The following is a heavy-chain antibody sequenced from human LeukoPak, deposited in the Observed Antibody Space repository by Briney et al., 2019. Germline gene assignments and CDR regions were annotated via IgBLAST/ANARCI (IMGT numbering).Heavy chain of an antibody. CDR1: GFTFSNAW. V-gene: IGHV3-15*01. J-gene: IGHJ6*02. D-gene: IGHD5-12*01. CDR2: IKSKTDGGTT. CDR3: TTSGYSGYPNGMDV. Sequence: GGSLRLSCAASGFTFSNAWMSWVRQAPGKGLEWVGRIKSKTDGGTTDYAAPVKGRFTISRDDSKNTLYLQTNSLKTEDTAVYYCTTSGYSGYPNGMDVWGQGTTVTVSS.